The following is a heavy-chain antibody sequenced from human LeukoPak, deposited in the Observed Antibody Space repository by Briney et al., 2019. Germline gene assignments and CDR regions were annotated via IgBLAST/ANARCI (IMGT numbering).Heavy chain of an antibody. CDR3: AREPSPPGVAGPEFDY. J-gene: IGHJ4*02. D-gene: IGHD6-19*01. CDR2: IPYDGSNK. Sequence: PGRSLRLSCAASGFTFSSYAMHWVRQAPGKGLEWVAVIPYDGSNKYYADSVKGRFTISRDNSKNTLYLQMNSLRAEDTAVYYCAREPSPPGVAGPEFDYWGQGTLVTVSS. CDR1: GFTFSSYA. V-gene: IGHV3-30-3*01.